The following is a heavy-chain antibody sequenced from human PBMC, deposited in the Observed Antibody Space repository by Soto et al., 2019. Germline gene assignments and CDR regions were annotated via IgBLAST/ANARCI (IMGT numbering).Heavy chain of an antibody. CDR1: GLTFSSYA. CDR2: ISGSGGST. CDR3: AKMPWGVALPHYFDY. Sequence: PGGSLRLSCAASGLTFSSYAMSWVRQAPGKGLEWVSAISGSGGSTYYADSVKGRFTISRDNSKNTLYLQMNSLRAEDTAVYYCAKMPWGVALPHYFDYWGQGTLVTVSS. V-gene: IGHV3-23*01. D-gene: IGHD3-16*01. J-gene: IGHJ4*02.